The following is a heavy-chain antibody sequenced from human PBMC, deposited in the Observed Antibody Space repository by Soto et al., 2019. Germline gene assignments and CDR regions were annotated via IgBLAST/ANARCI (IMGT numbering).Heavy chain of an antibody. Sequence: EVQLVESGGGLVQPGRSLRLSCAASAFTFEDYAMHWVRQAPGKGLEWVSGISWNSGNIGYADSVKGRFTISRDTAKNSLYLQMNSLRPEDTAWYYCARMTLAGFDYWGQGTLVTVSS. V-gene: IGHV3-9*01. D-gene: IGHD6-19*01. CDR1: AFTFEDYA. CDR2: ISWNSGNI. J-gene: IGHJ4*02. CDR3: ARMTLAGFDY.